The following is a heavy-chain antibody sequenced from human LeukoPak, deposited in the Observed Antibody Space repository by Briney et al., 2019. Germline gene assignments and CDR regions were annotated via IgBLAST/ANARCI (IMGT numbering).Heavy chain of an antibody. V-gene: IGHV4-59*08. Sequence: PSETLSLTCTVPGDSISSYYWSWIRQPPGKGLEWIGHFYNSGSTNYNPSLKSRVATSVDTSKNQFSLKLSSVTAADTAVYYCAGGYKYWYFDLWGRGTLVAVSS. CDR3: AGGYKYWYFDL. D-gene: IGHD1-1*01. CDR1: GDSISSYY. J-gene: IGHJ2*01. CDR2: FYNSGST.